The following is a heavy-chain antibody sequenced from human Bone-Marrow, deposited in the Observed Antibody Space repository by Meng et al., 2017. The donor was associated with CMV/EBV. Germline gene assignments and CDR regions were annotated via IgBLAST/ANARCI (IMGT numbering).Heavy chain of an antibody. D-gene: IGHD2-15*01. J-gene: IGHJ6*02. CDR2: IRSKANSYET. CDR3: ASSTGARYCGNRGCYSDYFYYGMDV. CDR1: GFTFSGSA. V-gene: IGHV3-73*01. Sequence: GGSLRLSCEASGFTFSGSAMPWVRQASGKGLEWVGRIRSKANSYETSYAASVKGRFTISRDDSKNTAYLQMNSLESEDTAVYYCASSTGARYCGNRGCYSDYFYYGMDVWGQGTTVTVSS.